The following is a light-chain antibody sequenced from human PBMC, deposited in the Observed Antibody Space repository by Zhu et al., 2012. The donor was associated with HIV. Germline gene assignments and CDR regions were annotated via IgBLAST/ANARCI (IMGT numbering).Light chain of an antibody. CDR2: AAS. CDR3: QKYNSAPWT. J-gene: IGKJ1*01. Sequence: DIQMTQSPSFLSASVGDRVTITCRASQGISNYLAWYQQKPGKVPMLLIYAASSLESGVPSRFSGSGTGTDFTFSISSLQPEDVATYYCQKYNSAPWTFGQGTKVEIK. CDR1: QGISNY. V-gene: IGKV1-27*01.